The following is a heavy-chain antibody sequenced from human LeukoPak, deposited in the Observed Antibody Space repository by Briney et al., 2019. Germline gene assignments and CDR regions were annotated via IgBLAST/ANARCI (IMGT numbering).Heavy chain of an antibody. CDR2: INPNSGGT. V-gene: IGHV1-2*02. D-gene: IGHD4-17*01. CDR3: ARDPTTVTTGYYFDY. CDR1: GYTFTGYY. Sequence: ASVKVSCKASGYTFTGYYMHWVRQAPGQGLKWMGWINPNSGGTNYAQKFQGRVTMTRDTSISTAYMELSRLRSDDTAVYYCARDPTTVTTGYYFDYWGQGTLVTVSS. J-gene: IGHJ4*02.